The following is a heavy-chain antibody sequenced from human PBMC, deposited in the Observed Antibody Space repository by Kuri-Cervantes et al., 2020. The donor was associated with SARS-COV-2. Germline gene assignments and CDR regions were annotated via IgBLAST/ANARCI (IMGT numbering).Heavy chain of an antibody. J-gene: IGHJ4*02. Sequence: ESLKISCTVSGGSISSSSYYWGWIRQPPGKGLEWIGSIYYSGSTYFNPSLNNRVTISVDTSKNQFSLKLSSVTAADTAVYYCARQRGGFLEWLLYYDYWGQGTLVTVSS. CDR2: IYYSGST. CDR1: GGSISSSSYY. CDR3: ARQRGGFLEWLLYYDY. D-gene: IGHD3-3*01. V-gene: IGHV4-39*01.